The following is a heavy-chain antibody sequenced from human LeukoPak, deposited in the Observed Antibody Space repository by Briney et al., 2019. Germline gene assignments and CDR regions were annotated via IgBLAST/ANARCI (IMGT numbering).Heavy chain of an antibody. J-gene: IGHJ6*02. CDR1: GGSFSGYY. Sequence: PSETLSLTCAVYGGSFSGYYWNWIRQPPGKGLEWIGEINHSGSTNYNPSLKSRVTMSVDTSKYQYSLKLRTVTATDTAVYYCARGTHFDWYCYYYSGIDVWGQGTTVTVSS. CDR3: ARGTHFDWYCYYYSGIDV. CDR2: INHSGST. V-gene: IGHV4-34*01. D-gene: IGHD3-9*01.